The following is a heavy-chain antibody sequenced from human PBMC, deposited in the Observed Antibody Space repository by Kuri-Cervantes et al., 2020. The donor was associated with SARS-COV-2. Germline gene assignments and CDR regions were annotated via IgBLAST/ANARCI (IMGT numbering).Heavy chain of an antibody. CDR1: GFTFSGSA. CDR3: ARTNTIFGVAIWGWFDP. Sequence: GGSLRLSCAASGFTFSGSAMHWVRQASGKGLEWVGRIRSKANSYATAYAASVKGRFTISRDDSKNTAYLQMNSLKTEDTAVYYCARTNTIFGVAIWGWFDPWGQGTLVTVSS. V-gene: IGHV3-73*01. CDR2: IRSKANSYAT. J-gene: IGHJ5*02. D-gene: IGHD3-3*01.